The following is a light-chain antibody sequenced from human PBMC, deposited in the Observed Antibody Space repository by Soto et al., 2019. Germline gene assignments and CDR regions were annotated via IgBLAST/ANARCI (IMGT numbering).Light chain of an antibody. V-gene: IGLV4-69*01. CDR3: LTWGTGLHVV. Sequence: QPVLTQSPSPSASLGASVKLTCTLSSGHSSCAIEWHQQQPEKGPRYLMKLNSDGSHTKAHGSPLHFSGSSSGAERYLTISSPQSDDEAAYYCLTWGTGLHVVFGGGTTVTVL. CDR1: SGHSSCA. CDR2: LNSDGSH. J-gene: IGLJ2*01.